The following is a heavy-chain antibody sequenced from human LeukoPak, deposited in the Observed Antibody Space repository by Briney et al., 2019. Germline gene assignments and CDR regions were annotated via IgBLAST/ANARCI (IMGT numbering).Heavy chain of an antibody. V-gene: IGHV2-70*11. D-gene: IGHD6-13*01. CDR3: ARGRAAAGFGWFDP. CDR2: IDWDDDK. Sequence: SGPALVKPTQTLTLTCTFSGFSLSTSGMCVSWIRQPPGKALEWLARIDWDDDKYYSTSLKTRLTISKDTSKNQVVLTMTNMDPVDTATYYCARGRAAAGFGWFDPWGQGTLVTVSS. J-gene: IGHJ5*02. CDR1: GFSLSTSGMC.